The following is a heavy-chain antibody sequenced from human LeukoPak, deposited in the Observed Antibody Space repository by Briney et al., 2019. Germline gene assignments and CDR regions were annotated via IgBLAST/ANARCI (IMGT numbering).Heavy chain of an antibody. CDR1: GFTFSSSW. J-gene: IGHJ4*02. V-gene: IGHV3-7*04. Sequence: PGGSLRLSCAASGFTFSSSWMSWVHQAPGKGLEWVANIKQDGSEKYYVDSVRGRFTISRDNSKNSLHLQMNSLRAEDTAVYYCARAHNWGQGTLVTVSS. CDR2: IKQDGSEK. CDR3: ARAHN.